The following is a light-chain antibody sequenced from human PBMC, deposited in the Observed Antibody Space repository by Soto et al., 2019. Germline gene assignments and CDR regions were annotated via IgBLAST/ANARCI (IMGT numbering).Light chain of an antibody. CDR2: DVS. V-gene: IGLV2-11*01. Sequence: QSVLTQPRSVSGSPGQSVTISCTGTSSDVGGCNYVSWYQQHPGKAPKLMIYDVSKRPSGVPDRFSGSKSGNTASLTISGLQAEDEPDYYCCSYAGSYTSLYVFGTGTKVTVL. CDR3: CSYAGSYTSLYV. J-gene: IGLJ1*01. CDR1: SSDVGGCNY.